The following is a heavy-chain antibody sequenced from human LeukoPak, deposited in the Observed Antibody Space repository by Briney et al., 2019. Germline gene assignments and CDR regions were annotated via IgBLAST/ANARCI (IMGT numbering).Heavy chain of an antibody. CDR3: ARGEDCGEANWFDP. D-gene: IGHD4-17*01. CDR2: IYTSGST. Sequence: SQTLSLTCTVSGGSISSGSYYWSWIRQPAGKGLEWIGRIYTSGSTNYNPSLKSRVTISVDTAKNQFSLKLSSVTAADTAVYYCARGEDCGEANWFDPWGQGTLVTASS. CDR1: GGSISSGSYY. V-gene: IGHV4-61*02. J-gene: IGHJ5*02.